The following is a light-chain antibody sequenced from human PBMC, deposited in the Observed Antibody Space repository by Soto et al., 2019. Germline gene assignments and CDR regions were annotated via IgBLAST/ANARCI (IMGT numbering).Light chain of an antibody. V-gene: IGLV2-8*01. J-gene: IGLJ2*01. CDR3: SSFAGNSNFAL. CDR1: SSDIGAYKY. Sequence: QSALTQPPSASGSPGQSVTISCTGTSSDIGAYKYVSWYQQHPGEAPKLIIYEVDKRPSGVPLRFSGSKSGNTASLTVSGLQAEDEADYYCSSFAGNSNFALFGGGTQLTVL. CDR2: EVD.